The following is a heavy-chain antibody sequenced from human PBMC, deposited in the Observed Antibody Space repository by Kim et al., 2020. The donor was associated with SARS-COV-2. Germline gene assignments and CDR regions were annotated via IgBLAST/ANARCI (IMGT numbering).Heavy chain of an antibody. CDR2: T. V-gene: IGHV4-59*01. J-gene: IGHJ5*02. CDR3: GRVTPHPEKLDP. Sequence: TYYNPPLASRVTISVDTSKNQFSLKLNSMTAADTAVYYCGRVTPHPEKLDPWGQGTLVTVSS.